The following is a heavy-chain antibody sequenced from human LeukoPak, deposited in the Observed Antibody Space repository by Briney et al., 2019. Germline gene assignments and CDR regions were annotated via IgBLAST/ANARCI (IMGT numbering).Heavy chain of an antibody. CDR1: GFTFSTYG. CDR2: ICYDGSKK. J-gene: IGHJ4*02. V-gene: IGHV3-33*01. D-gene: IGHD2-2*01. Sequence: PGGSLRLSCAASGFTFSTYGMHWVRQAPGKGAEWVAVICYDGSKKYYADSVKGRFTISRDNSKNTLYLQMNSPRAEDTAVYYCARAWYCSSSSCHLLPIDWGQGTLVTVSS. CDR3: ARAWYCSSSSCHLLPID.